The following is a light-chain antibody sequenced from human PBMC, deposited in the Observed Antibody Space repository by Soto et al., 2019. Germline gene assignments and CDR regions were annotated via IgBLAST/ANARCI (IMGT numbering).Light chain of an antibody. V-gene: IGLV1-47*01. CDR3: AAWDDSLSSPV. Sequence: QPVLAQPASASGTAGQRVTISCSGSSSNIGKNYVYWYQQFPGTAPKLLIYKSDLRPSGVPDRFSGSKSGTSASLAIGGLRSEDEADYYCAAWDDSLSSPVLGGGTKLTVL. CDR2: KSD. CDR1: SSNIGKNY. J-gene: IGLJ2*01.